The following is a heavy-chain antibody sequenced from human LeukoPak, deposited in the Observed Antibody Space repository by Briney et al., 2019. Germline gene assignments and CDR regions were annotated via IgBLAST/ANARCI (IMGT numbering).Heavy chain of an antibody. CDR3: ARVTNCGGDCLDAFDI. Sequence: GGSLRLSCADSEFTFSSYWMTWVRQAPGKGLEWVANIKQDGSEKYYVDSVKGRFTISRDNAKNSLYLQMNSLGVEDTAVYCCARVTNCGGDCLDAFDIWGQGTMVTVSS. D-gene: IGHD2-21*02. CDR1: EFTFSSYW. J-gene: IGHJ3*02. V-gene: IGHV3-7*01. CDR2: IKQDGSEK.